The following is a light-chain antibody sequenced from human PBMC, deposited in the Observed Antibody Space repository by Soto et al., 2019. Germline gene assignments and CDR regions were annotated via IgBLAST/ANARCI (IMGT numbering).Light chain of an antibody. Sequence: IVVTQSPGILSLSPGDGATLCCRASQSVAANYLAWYQQKRGQAHRRLIYGAYSRATGIQDRFSGRGSGTDFTLTIRRLEPEEFAVYYCKPYDSSPRTVGQGTQVDI. CDR1: QSVAANY. J-gene: IGKJ1*01. CDR3: KPYDSSPRT. CDR2: GAY. V-gene: IGKV3-20*01.